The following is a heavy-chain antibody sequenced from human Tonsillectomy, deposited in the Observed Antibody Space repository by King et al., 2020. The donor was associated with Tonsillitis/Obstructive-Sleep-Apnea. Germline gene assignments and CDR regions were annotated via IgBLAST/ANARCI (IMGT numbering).Heavy chain of an antibody. D-gene: IGHD7-27*01. CDR1: GYTFTKYQ. CDR3: AVRGEFYYYDMDV. Sequence: QLVQSGAEVKKSGASVKVSCKASGYTFTKYQFNWVRQATGQGLEWMGWMNPNSGDTGYAQKFQGRVTMTRNISISTAYMELSSLRSEDTAVYYCAVRGEFYYYDMDVWGRGTTVTVSS. CDR2: MNPNSGDT. J-gene: IGHJ6*03. V-gene: IGHV1-8*01.